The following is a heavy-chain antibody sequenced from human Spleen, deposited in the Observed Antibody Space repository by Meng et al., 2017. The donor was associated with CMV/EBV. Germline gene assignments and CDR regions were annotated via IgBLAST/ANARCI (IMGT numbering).Heavy chain of an antibody. Sequence: KASGYTFTGYYIHWVRQAPGQGLEWMGWIDPSSGATNYTQKFRGRVTVTSDTSIRTAYMELSGLTSDDTAVHYCGREFPRWGLEFDYWGQGTLVTVSS. CDR3: GREFPRWGLEFDY. J-gene: IGHJ4*02. CDR2: IDPSSGAT. D-gene: IGHD2-21*01. V-gene: IGHV1-2*02. CDR1: GYTFTGYY.